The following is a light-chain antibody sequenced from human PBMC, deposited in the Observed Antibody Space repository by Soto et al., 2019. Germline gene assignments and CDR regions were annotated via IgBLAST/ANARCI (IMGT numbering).Light chain of an antibody. V-gene: IGLV1-47*01. CDR3: ATWDDSLNGRV. J-gene: IGLJ1*01. CDR2: RNN. Sequence: QSVLTQPPSASGTPGQGVTISCSGSTSNIGSNYVYWYQQLPGTAPKLLIYRNNQRPSGVPDRFSGSKSGTSASLAISGLRSDDEADYFCATWDDSLNGRVFGTGTKLTVL. CDR1: TSNIGSNY.